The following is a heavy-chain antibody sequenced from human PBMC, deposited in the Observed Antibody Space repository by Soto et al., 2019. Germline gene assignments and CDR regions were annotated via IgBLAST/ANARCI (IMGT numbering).Heavy chain of an antibody. J-gene: IGHJ6*03. V-gene: IGHV3-23*01. CDR1: GFTFSSYA. CDR2: ISGSGGST. Sequence: GGSLRLSCAASGFTFSSYAMSWVRQAPGKGLEWVSAISGSGGSTYYADSVKGRFTISRDNSKNTLYLQMNSLRAEDTAVYYCAKDYDFWSGYSSVAPYMDVWGKGTTVTVSS. CDR3: AKDYDFWSGYSSVAPYMDV. D-gene: IGHD3-3*01.